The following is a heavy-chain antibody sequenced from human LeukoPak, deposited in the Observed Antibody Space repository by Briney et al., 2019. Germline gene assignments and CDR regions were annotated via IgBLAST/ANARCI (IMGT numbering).Heavy chain of an antibody. Sequence: PGGSLRLSCAASGFSFSSYLMSWVRQAPGKGLEWVSTISGNGGGTYYADSVKGRFTISRDNSKITLYLQMNSLRAEDRALYYCARRLCSGGSCSSIDYWGQGTLVTVSS. CDR2: ISGNGGGT. V-gene: IGHV3-23*01. CDR3: ARRLCSGGSCSSIDY. CDR1: GFSFSSYL. J-gene: IGHJ4*02. D-gene: IGHD2-15*01.